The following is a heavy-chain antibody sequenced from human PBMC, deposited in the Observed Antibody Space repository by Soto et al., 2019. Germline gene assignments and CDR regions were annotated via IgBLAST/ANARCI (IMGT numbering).Heavy chain of an antibody. D-gene: IGHD7-27*01. Sequence: QVQLQQWGAGLLKPSETLSLTCAVYGGSLSGYYWNWIRQPPGKGLEWIGEINHSGDTNYNSSLKSRVTISVDTSKNQFSLKLSSVTAADTDMYYCARGWGRIFDYWGQGTLVTVSS. V-gene: IGHV4-34*01. CDR3: ARGWGRIFDY. CDR1: GGSLSGYY. CDR2: INHSGDT. J-gene: IGHJ4*02.